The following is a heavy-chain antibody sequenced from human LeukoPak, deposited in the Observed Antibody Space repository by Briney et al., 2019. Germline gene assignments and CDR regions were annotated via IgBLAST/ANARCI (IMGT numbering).Heavy chain of an antibody. V-gene: IGHV3-30*18. CDR3: AKGYGGYIDY. J-gene: IGHJ4*02. D-gene: IGHD1-26*01. CDR1: GFTFSSYG. Sequence: GGSLRLSCAASGFTFSSYGMHWVRQAPGKGLEWVAVMSYDGSHKYYADSVKGRFTISRDNSKNTLYQQMNSLRAEDTAVYYCAKGYGGYIDYWGQGTLVTVSS. CDR2: MSYDGSHK.